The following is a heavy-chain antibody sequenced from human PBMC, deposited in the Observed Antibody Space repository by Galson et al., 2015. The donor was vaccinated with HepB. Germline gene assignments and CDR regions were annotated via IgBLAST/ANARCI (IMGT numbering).Heavy chain of an antibody. Sequence: TLSLTCTVSGGSISSGGYYWSWIRQHPGKGLEWIGYISYSGTFYSPSLKSPVTISIDTSKNQFYLKMTSVTAADTAVYFCASSRGWDRIDYWGQGTLVSVSS. D-gene: IGHD1-26*01. V-gene: IGHV4-31*01. CDR2: ISYSGT. CDR3: ASSRGWDRIDY. J-gene: IGHJ4*02. CDR1: GGSISSGGYY.